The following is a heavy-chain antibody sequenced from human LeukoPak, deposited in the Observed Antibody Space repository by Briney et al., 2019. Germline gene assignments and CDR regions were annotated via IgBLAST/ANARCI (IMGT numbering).Heavy chain of an antibody. D-gene: IGHD6-19*01. V-gene: IGHV1-24*01. Sequence: ASVKVSCKVSGYTLTELSMHWVRQAPGKGLEWMGGFDPEDGETIYAQKFQGRVTMTEDTSTDTAYMELSSLRSEDTAVYYCATSQWLVHYYGMEVWGQGTTVTVSS. CDR2: FDPEDGET. J-gene: IGHJ6*02. CDR3: ATSQWLVHYYGMEV. CDR1: GYTLTELS.